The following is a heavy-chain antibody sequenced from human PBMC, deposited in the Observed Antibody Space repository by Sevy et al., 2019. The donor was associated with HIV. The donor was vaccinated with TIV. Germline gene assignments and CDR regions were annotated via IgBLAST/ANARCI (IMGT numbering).Heavy chain of an antibody. D-gene: IGHD3-22*01. CDR1: GYSISSGYY. CDR3: ARDGAYYQSSGYYLDY. J-gene: IGHJ4*02. CDR2: IYHSGST. Sequence: SETLSLTCVVSGYSISSGYYWGWIQQPPGKGLEWIGSIYHSGSTHYNPSLKSRVTISVDTSKNQFSLKMSSVTAADTAVYYCARDGAYYQSSGYYLDYWGQGTRVTVSS. V-gene: IGHV4-38-2*02.